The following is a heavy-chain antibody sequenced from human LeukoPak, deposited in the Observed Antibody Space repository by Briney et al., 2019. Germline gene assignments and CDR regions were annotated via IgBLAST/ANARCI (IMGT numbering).Heavy chain of an antibody. CDR3: ARGRPHGNDY. CDR1: GFTFSNYW. D-gene: IGHD4-23*01. Sequence: GGSLRLSCAASGFTFSNYWMNWVRQAPGKGLVWVSRIASDGSSTTYADSVKGRFSISRDNAKNTLYLQTNSLRVEDTAVYYCARGRPHGNDYWGQGTLVTVSS. J-gene: IGHJ4*02. CDR2: IASDGSST. V-gene: IGHV3-74*01.